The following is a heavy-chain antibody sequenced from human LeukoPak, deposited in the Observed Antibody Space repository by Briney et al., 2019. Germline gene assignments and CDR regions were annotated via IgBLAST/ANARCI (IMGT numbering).Heavy chain of an antibody. D-gene: IGHD4-23*01. CDR3: ARELVTSSY. CDR1: GFIVSSNY. Sequence: GGSLRLSCAASGFIVSSNYMNWARQAPEKGLEWVSSISSSSSSIYYADSVKGRFTISRDNAKDSLYLQMNSLRAEDTAVYYCARELVTSSYWGQGTLVTVSS. CDR2: ISSSSSSI. V-gene: IGHV3-21*01. J-gene: IGHJ4*02.